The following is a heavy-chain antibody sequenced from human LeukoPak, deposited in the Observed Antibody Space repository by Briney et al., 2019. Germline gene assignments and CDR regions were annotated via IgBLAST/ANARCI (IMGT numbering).Heavy chain of an antibody. CDR1: GGSISSCYW. J-gene: IGHJ4*02. D-gene: IGHD5-18*01. CDR3: ARGGYSYRTFDY. V-gene: IGHV4-4*02. CDR2: IFHSGSA. Sequence: PSETLSLTCAVSGGSISSCYWWSWVRQPPGKGLEWIGEIFHSGSANYNPSLKSRVTILVVKSKNQFSLKLSSVIAADTAVYYCARGGYSYRTFDYWGQGALVTVSS.